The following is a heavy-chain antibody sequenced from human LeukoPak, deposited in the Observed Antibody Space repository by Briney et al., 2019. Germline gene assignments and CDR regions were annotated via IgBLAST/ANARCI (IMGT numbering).Heavy chain of an antibody. CDR2: INPSRCST. CDR1: GYTFTSYY. Sequence: ASVKVSCKASGYTFTSYYMHWVRQAPGQGLEWMGIINPSRCSTSYAQKFQGRVTMTRDMSTSTVYMELSSLRSADTAVYYCARDQRYSSGWYAVVIKLSYCDYWGQGTLVTVSS. CDR3: ARDQRYSSGWYAVVIKLSYCDY. V-gene: IGHV1-46*01. D-gene: IGHD6-19*01. J-gene: IGHJ4*02.